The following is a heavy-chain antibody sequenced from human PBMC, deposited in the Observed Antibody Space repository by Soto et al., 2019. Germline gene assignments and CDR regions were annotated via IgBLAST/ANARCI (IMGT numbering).Heavy chain of an antibody. CDR1: GGSFSGYY. Sequence: SETLSLTCAVYGGSFSGYYWSWIRQPPGKGLEWIGEINHSGSTNYNPSLKSRVTISVDTSKNQFSLKLSSVTAADTAVYYCARGPDAGACSGGSCYFHYWGQGTLVTVSS. D-gene: IGHD2-15*01. V-gene: IGHV4-34*01. CDR2: INHSGST. CDR3: ARGPDAGACSGGSCYFHY. J-gene: IGHJ4*02.